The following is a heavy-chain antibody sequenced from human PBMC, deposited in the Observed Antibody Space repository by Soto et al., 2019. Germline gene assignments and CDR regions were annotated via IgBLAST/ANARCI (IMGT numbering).Heavy chain of an antibody. D-gene: IGHD2-8*01. J-gene: IGHJ4*02. CDR3: ASLTNGRPGDS. V-gene: IGHV1-8*01. CDR2: MNPNSGNT. Sequence: SXKVSCKASGYTXTYYDIHLVRQATGQGLEWMGWMNPNSGNTGYAQKFQGRVSMTRDTSISTAYMELSSMISVTAADTAVYFCASLTNGRPGDSWGQGTLGTVS. CDR1: GYTXTYYD.